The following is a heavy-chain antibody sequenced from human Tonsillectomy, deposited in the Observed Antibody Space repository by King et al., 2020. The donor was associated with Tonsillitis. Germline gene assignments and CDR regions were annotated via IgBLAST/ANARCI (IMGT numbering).Heavy chain of an antibody. Sequence: VQLVESGGGVVQPGRSLRLSCAASGLTFSSYGMHWVRQAPGKGLEWVAVISYDGSNKYYADSVKGRFTISRDNSKNTLYLQMNSLRAEDTAAYYCAKGFYVDTAFLLDYWGQGTLVTVSS. J-gene: IGHJ4*02. CDR1: GLTFSSYG. D-gene: IGHD5-18*01. CDR2: ISYDGSNK. CDR3: AKGFYVDTAFLLDY. V-gene: IGHV3-30*18.